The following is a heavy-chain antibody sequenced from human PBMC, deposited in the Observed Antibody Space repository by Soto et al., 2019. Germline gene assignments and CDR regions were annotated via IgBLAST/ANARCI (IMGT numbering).Heavy chain of an antibody. D-gene: IGHD4-17*01. J-gene: IGHJ3*02. V-gene: IGHV1-69*06. CDR2: IIPFFGTV. Sequence: GASVKVSCKASGLTFSSSALTWVRQAPGQGLEWMGRIIPFFGTVNYAQKYKSKVTITEDNSTSTTYMELSSLRSEDTVVYYCARGHEYGGNSDAFDIWGQGTMVTVSS. CDR1: GLTFSSSA. CDR3: ARGHEYGGNSDAFDI.